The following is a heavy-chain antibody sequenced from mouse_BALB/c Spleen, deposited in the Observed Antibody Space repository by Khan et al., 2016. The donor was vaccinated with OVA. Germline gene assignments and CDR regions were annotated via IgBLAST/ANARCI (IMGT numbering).Heavy chain of an antibody. D-gene: IGHD4-1*01. J-gene: IGHJ3*01. Sequence: QVQLQQPGPELVKPGASVKMSCKASGYTFTDYVMNWVKQRNGQGLEWIGQIYPGSDSTYYNEKFKGKATRTADRSSSTAYMQLSNLTSEDSAIYFCARAGWDVFAYWGQGTLVTVSA. CDR2: IYPGSDST. CDR1: GYTFTDYV. CDR3: ARAGWDVFAY. V-gene: IGHV1-77*01.